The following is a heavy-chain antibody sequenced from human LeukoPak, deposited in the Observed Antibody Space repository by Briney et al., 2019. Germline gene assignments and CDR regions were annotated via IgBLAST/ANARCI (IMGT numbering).Heavy chain of an antibody. CDR2: ISSDGVSH. CDR1: VFTFSSYD. V-gene: IGHV3-30-3*01. Sequence: GGSLRLSCAASVFTFSSYDMHWVRQAPGKGPEWVAVISSDGVSHYYADSVKGRFTISRDNSKNTLYLQMYSLRAEDTAVYYCARDPMADFDYWGQGTLVTVSS. D-gene: IGHD2-8*01. CDR3: ARDPMADFDY. J-gene: IGHJ4*02.